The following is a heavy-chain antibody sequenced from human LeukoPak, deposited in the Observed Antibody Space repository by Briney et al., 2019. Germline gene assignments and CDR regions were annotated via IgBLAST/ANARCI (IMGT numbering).Heavy chain of an antibody. V-gene: IGHV4-39*01. J-gene: IGHJ6*02. CDR1: GGSISSSSYY. Sequence: SETLPLTCTVSGGSISSSSYYWGWIRQPPGKGLEWIGSIYYSGSTYYNPSLKSRVTISVDTSKNQFSLKLSSVTAADTAVYYCARARGIMDVWGQGTTVTVSS. CDR2: IYYSGST. CDR3: ARARGIMDV.